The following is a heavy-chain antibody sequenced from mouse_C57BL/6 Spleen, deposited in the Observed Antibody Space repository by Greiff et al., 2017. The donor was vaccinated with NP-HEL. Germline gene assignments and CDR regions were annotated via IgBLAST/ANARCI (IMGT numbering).Heavy chain of an antibody. CDR2: IYPGTGST. CDR3: ARWVLRRGYFDY. D-gene: IGHD1-1*01. V-gene: IGHV1-55*01. CDR1: GYTFTSYW. Sequence: QVQLQQPGAELVKPGASVTLSCKASGYTFTSYWIPWVKQRPGHGLEWIGAIYPGTGSTTYNEKFKSKATLTVDTSSSTAYMQLSSLTSEDSAVDYCARWVLRRGYFDYWGQGTTLTVSS. J-gene: IGHJ2*01.